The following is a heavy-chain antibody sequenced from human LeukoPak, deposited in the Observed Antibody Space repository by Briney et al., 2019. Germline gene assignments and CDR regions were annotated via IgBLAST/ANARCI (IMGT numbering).Heavy chain of an antibody. CDR3: ARARQGLQHPILD. V-gene: IGHV4-34*01. D-gene: IGHD5-24*01. Sequence: PSETLSLTCAVYGGSFSGYYWSWIRQPPGKGLEWIGEINHSGSTNYNPSLKSRVTISVDTSKNQFSLKLSSVTAADTAVYYCARARQGLQHPILDWGQGTLVTVSS. CDR2: INHSGST. CDR1: GGSFSGYY. J-gene: IGHJ4*02.